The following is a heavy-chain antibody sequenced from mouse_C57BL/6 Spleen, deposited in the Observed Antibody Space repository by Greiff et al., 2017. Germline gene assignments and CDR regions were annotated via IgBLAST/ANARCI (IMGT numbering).Heavy chain of an antibody. CDR3: ARDFDGFPGAY. J-gene: IGHJ3*01. V-gene: IGHV1-64*01. D-gene: IGHD2-3*01. Sequence: VQLQQPGAELVMPGASVKLSCKASGYTFTSYWMHWVKQRPGQGLEWIGMIHPNGSSTNYNEKFNSKATLTVDKSSSTAYMQLSSLTSEDSAVYYCARDFDGFPGAYWGQGTLLTVSA. CDR1: GYTFTSYW. CDR2: IHPNGSST.